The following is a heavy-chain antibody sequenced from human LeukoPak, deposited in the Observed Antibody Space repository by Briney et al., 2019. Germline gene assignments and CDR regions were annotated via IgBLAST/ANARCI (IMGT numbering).Heavy chain of an antibody. J-gene: IGHJ4*02. CDR2: ISGSGGST. Sequence: PGGSLRLSCAASGFTFSSYAMSWVRQAPGKGLEWVSAISGSGGSTYYADSVKGRFTISRDNSKNTLYLQMNSLRAEDTAVYYCAKDREMGVPAPNYFDYWGQGTLVTVSS. V-gene: IGHV3-23*01. D-gene: IGHD2-2*01. CDR1: GFTFSSYA. CDR3: AKDREMGVPAPNYFDY.